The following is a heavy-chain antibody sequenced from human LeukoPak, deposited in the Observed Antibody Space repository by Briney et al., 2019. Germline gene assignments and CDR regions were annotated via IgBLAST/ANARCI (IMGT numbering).Heavy chain of an antibody. CDR1: GGSISSSSYY. CDR3: ARDPSGSYYAGSYNYYYGMDV. J-gene: IGHJ6*02. CDR2: IYYSGST. D-gene: IGHD1-26*01. V-gene: IGHV4-39*07. Sequence: PSETLSLTCTVSGGSISSSSYYWGWIRQPPGKGLEWIGSIYYSGSTYYNPSLKSRVTISVDTSKNQFSLKLTSVTAADTAVYYCARDPSGSYYAGSYNYYYGMDVWGQGTTVTVSS.